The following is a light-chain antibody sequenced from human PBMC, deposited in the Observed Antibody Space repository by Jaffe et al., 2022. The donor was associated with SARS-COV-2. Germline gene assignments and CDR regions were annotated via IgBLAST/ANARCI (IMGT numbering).Light chain of an antibody. Sequence: QSVLTQPPSASGTPGQRVTISCSGSSSNVETNSVNWYQHLPGTAPKLLIYNNNQRPSGVPDRFSGAKSGTSASLAISGLQSEDEAAYYCAAWDGSLNGYVFGTGTRVTVL. CDR2: NNN. CDR3: AAWDGSLNGYV. CDR1: SSNVETNS. V-gene: IGLV1-44*01. J-gene: IGLJ1*01.